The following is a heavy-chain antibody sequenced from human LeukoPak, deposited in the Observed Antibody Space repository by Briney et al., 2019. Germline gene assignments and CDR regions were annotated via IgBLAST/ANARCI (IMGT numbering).Heavy chain of an antibody. CDR2: ISSRGAT. Sequence: PSETLSLTCTVSGDSIRNYFWSRIRQPPGKRLEWIGYISSRGATMYNPSLESRLTFSVDTSKNQFSLMLRSVTTVDTAVYYCARGALLNVFEYWGPGSLVSVSS. J-gene: IGHJ4*02. V-gene: IGHV4-59*01. CDR3: ARGALLNVFEY. CDR1: GDSIRNYF. D-gene: IGHD1-1*01.